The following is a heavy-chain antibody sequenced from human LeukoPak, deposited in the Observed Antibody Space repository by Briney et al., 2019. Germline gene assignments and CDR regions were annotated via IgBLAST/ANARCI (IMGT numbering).Heavy chain of an antibody. CDR1: GGTFSSYA. J-gene: IGHJ4*02. CDR3: ARGGYYYDSSGYSHLPDY. V-gene: IGHV1-69*13. CDR2: IIPIVGTT. D-gene: IGHD3-22*01. Sequence: SVKVSCKASGGTFSSYAFSWVRQAPGQGLEWMGGIIPIVGTTNYVQMFQGRVTITADESTSTAYMELSCLRSEDTAVYYCARGGYYYDSSGYSHLPDYWGQGTLVTVSA.